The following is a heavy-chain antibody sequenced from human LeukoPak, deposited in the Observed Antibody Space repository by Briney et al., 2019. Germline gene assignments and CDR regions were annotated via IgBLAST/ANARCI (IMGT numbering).Heavy chain of an antibody. CDR3: ARGYYDSSGYYGDAFDI. CDR1: GFAFSSYW. D-gene: IGHD3-22*01. V-gene: IGHV3-7*01. Sequence: GGSLRLSCEASGFAFSSYWASWVRQALGKGLEWVANINQDGNSQNYVDSVRGRFTISKDNAKNSVYLQMNSLRAEDTAVYYCARGYYDSSGYYGDAFDIWGQGTMVTVSS. CDR2: INQDGNSQ. J-gene: IGHJ3*02.